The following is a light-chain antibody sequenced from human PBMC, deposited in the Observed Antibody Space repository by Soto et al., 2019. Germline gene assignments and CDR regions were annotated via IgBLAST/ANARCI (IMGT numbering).Light chain of an antibody. CDR3: QQYHNWPA. V-gene: IGKV3-15*01. CDR2: GAA. CDR1: QSVFSS. Sequence: EIFMTQSPATLSVSPWEMATLSCRASQSVFSSLAWYQQKPGQAPRLLIYGAATRATGIPARFSGSGSGTEFTLTISSLQSEDFAVYFCQQYHNWPAFGQGTKVDIK. J-gene: IGKJ1*01.